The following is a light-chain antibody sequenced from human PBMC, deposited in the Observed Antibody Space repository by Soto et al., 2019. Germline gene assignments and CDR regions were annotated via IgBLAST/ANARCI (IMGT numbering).Light chain of an antibody. CDR1: SSDVGGYNY. V-gene: IGLV2-14*03. CDR2: DVD. J-gene: IGLJ2*01. Sequence: QSALTQPASISGSPGQSITISCSATSSDVGGYNYVSWYQQYPGKAPKLMIYDVDNRPSGVSNRFSGSKSGKTASLTISGLQPEDEADYYCSLYTSSSTVIFGGGTKLTVL. CDR3: SLYTSSSTVI.